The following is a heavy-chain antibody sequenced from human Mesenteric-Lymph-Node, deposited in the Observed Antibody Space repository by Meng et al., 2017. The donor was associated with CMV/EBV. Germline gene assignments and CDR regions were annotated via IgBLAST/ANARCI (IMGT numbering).Heavy chain of an antibody. CDR2: ISGSGGST. V-gene: IGHV3-23*01. Sequence: GGSLRLSCAASGFTFSSYAMSWVRQAPGKGLEWVSAISGSGGSTYYADSVKGRFTISRDNSKNTLYLQMGSLRAEDMAVYYCVRKEPGNSYSNWGQGTLVTVSS. CDR1: GFTFSSYA. J-gene: IGHJ4*02. CDR3: VRKEPGNSYSN. D-gene: IGHD5-12*01.